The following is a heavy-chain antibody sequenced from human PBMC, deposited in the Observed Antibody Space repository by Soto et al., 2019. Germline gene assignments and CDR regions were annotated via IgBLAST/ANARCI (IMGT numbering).Heavy chain of an antibody. J-gene: IGHJ4*02. CDR2: INHSGST. CDR3: ARGYGRNFDY. V-gene: IGHV4-34*01. Sequence: QVQLQQWGAGLLKPSETLSLTCAVYGGSFSGYYWSWIRQPPGKGLEWIGEINHSGSTNYNPSLKSRVTISVDTSKNQFSLKLSSVTAADTAVYYSARGYGRNFDYWGEGTLVTVSS. CDR1: GGSFSGYY. D-gene: IGHD3-10*01.